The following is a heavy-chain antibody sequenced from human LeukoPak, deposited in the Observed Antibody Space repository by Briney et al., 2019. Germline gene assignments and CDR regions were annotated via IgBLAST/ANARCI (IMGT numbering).Heavy chain of an antibody. V-gene: IGHV3-7*01. J-gene: IGHJ3*02. CDR3: FAELAVATATADDDFDI. Sequence: QPGGSLRLSCSGSGFTFSNYWLTWVRQAPGKGLEWVANIKPDGSVQHYVDSVKGRFTISRDNANKSLYLQMNSLRDDDTALYYRFAELAVATATADDDFDIWGQGTLVTVSS. D-gene: IGHD4-23*01. CDR2: IKPDGSVQ. CDR1: GFTFSNYW.